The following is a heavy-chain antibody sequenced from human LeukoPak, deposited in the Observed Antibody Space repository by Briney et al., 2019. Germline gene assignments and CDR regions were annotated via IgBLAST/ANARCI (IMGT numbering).Heavy chain of an antibody. Sequence: SETLSLTCTVSGGSISPNHWSWIRQPPGKGLEWIGSIYYSGSTYYNPSLKSRVTISVDTSKNQFSLKLNSVTAADTAVYYCARRPGDYSNYNWFGPWGQGTLVTISS. J-gene: IGHJ5*02. CDR1: GGSISPNH. D-gene: IGHD4-11*01. V-gene: IGHV4-59*05. CDR2: IYYSGST. CDR3: ARRPGDYSNYNWFGP.